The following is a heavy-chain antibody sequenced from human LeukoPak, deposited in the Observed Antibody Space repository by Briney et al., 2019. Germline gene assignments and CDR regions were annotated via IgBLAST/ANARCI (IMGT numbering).Heavy chain of an antibody. CDR3: AKDALNTKFGSGSTFDY. Sequence: GGSLRLSCAASGFTFSSYGMSWVRQAPGKGLEWVSAISGSGGSTYYADSVKGRFTISRDNSKNTLYLQMNSLRAEDTAVYCCAKDALNTKFGSGSTFDYWGQGTLVTVSS. CDR2: ISGSGGST. CDR1: GFTFSSYG. J-gene: IGHJ4*02. V-gene: IGHV3-23*01. D-gene: IGHD3-10*01.